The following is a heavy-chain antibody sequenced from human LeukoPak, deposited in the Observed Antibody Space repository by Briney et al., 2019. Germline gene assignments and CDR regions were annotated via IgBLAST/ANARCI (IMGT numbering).Heavy chain of an antibody. V-gene: IGHV3-7*01. CDR2: MNEDGTER. CDR3: ARGVYSLDV. D-gene: IGHD2-21*01. CDR1: GFTFSSYW. J-gene: IGHJ6*04. Sequence: GGSLRLSCVASGFTFSSYWMTWVRQAPGKGLEWVANMNEDGTERYYVDSVKGRFTISRDNAKNSLYLQTNSLRAEDTAVYYCARGVYSLDVWGKGITVTVSS.